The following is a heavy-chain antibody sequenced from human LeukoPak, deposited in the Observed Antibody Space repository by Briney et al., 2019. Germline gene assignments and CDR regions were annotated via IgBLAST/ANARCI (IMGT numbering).Heavy chain of an antibody. D-gene: IGHD2-15*01. Sequence: GGSLRLSCVVSGFTFSTYWMHWVRQAPGKGLVWVSRIKPDGSGTNYADSVKGRFTISRDNAKNTLYLQMNSLRAEDTAVYYCARACSGGSCHAGDYWGQGTLVTVSS. V-gene: IGHV3-74*01. CDR1: GFTFSTYW. CDR2: IKPDGSGT. CDR3: ARACSGGSCHAGDY. J-gene: IGHJ4*02.